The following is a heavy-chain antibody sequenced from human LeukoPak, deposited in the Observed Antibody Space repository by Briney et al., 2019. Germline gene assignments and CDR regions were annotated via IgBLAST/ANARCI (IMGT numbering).Heavy chain of an antibody. CDR2: ISAYNGNR. D-gene: IGHD3-10*01. Sequence: ASVKVSCKASGYTFNRYGISWVRQAPGQGLEWMGWISAYNGNRNYAQKFQGRVTMTTDTSTSTAYMELRSLRSDDTAVYYCARLVWYGSGSSNWFDPWGQGTLVTVSS. V-gene: IGHV1-18*01. J-gene: IGHJ5*02. CDR1: GYTFNRYG. CDR3: ARLVWYGSGSSNWFDP.